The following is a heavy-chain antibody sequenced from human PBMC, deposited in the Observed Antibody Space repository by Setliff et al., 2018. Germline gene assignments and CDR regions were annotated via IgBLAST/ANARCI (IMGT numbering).Heavy chain of an antibody. Sequence: SETLSLTCTVSDVSISSSSFYWAWIRQPPGKGLEWIGSIYYSGSTYYNPSLTSRVTISVETSNNQFSLNLRSVTAADTAIYYCARHFRSSKVQFLEYLTDYYFDSWGQGTLVNVSS. V-gene: IGHV4-39*01. J-gene: IGHJ4*02. D-gene: IGHD3-3*01. CDR2: IYYSGST. CDR1: DVSISSSSFY. CDR3: ARHFRSSKVQFLEYLTDYYFDS.